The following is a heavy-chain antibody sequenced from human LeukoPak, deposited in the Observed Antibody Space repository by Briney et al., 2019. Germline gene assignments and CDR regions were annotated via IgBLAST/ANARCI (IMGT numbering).Heavy chain of an antibody. J-gene: IGHJ4*02. V-gene: IGHV3-48*03. Sequence: PGGSLRLSCAASGFTFSSYEMNWVRQAPGKGLEWVSYISSSGSTIYYADSVRGRFTISRDNAKNSLYLQMNSLRAEDTAVYYCARQDVVPAALDFDYWGQGTLVTVSS. CDR3: ARQDVVPAALDFDY. D-gene: IGHD2-2*01. CDR2: ISSSGSTI. CDR1: GFTFSSYE.